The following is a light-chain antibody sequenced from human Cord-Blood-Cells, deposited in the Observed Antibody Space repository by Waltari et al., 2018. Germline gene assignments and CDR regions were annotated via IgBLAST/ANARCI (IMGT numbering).Light chain of an antibody. V-gene: IGLV2-11*01. Sequence: QSALTQTRSVSGSPGQSVTISCTGTSSDVGGYHYVSWYQQHPGKAPKLMIYDVSKRPSGVPDRFSGSKSGNTASLTISGLQAEEEADYYCCSYAGSYTLVFGGGTKLTVL. CDR3: CSYAGSYTLV. J-gene: IGLJ2*01. CDR1: SSDVGGYHY. CDR2: DVS.